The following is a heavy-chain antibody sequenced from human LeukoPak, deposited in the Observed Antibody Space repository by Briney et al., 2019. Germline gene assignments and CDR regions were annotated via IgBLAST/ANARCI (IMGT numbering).Heavy chain of an antibody. D-gene: IGHD5-18*01. Sequence: GGSLRLSCAASGFTFSSFAMIWVRQPPGKGLEWVSSIFPTSREIHYADSVRGRFTISRDNSKSTLSLQMNSLRAEDTAIYYCATYRQVMLPFESWGQGTLVTVSS. V-gene: IGHV3-23*01. CDR3: ATYRQVMLPFES. CDR2: IFPTSREI. J-gene: IGHJ4*02. CDR1: GFTFSSFA.